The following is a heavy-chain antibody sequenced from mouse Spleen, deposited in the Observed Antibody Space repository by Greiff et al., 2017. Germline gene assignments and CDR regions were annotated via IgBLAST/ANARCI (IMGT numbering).Heavy chain of an antibody. D-gene: IGHD1-1*01. CDR1: GFTFSSYA. Sequence: DVMLVESGGGLVKPGGSLKLSCAASGFTFSSYAMSWVRQTPEKRLEWVATISSGGSYTYYPDSVKGRFTISRDNAKNTLYLQMSSLRSEDTAMYYCATTVVATRAMDYWGQGTSVTVSS. CDR3: ATTVVATRAMDY. J-gene: IGHJ4*01. V-gene: IGHV5-9-1*01. CDR2: ISSGGSYT.